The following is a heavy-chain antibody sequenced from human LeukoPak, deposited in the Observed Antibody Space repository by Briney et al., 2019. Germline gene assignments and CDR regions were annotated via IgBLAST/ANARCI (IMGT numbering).Heavy chain of an antibody. CDR3: ARQAMDTAMHVDY. CDR2: IFHRGGT. V-gene: IGHV4-30-4*01. D-gene: IGHD5-18*01. Sequence: SETLSLTCTVSNDSISSGDYYWNWIRQPPGKGLEWIGYIFHRGGTSYNPSLKSRILFSVDTSRNQFSLKLNSVTAADTAVYYCARQAMDTAMHVDYWGQGTLVTVSS. J-gene: IGHJ4*02. CDR1: NDSISSGDYY.